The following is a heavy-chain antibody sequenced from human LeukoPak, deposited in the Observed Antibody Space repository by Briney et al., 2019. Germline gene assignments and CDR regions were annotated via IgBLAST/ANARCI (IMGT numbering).Heavy chain of an antibody. V-gene: IGHV4-4*02. D-gene: IGHD3-22*01. CDR1: GGSISSSNW. J-gene: IGHJ4*02. CDR2: IYHSGST. CDR3: ARSLVYYYYDSSGYALDY. Sequence: SETLSLTCAVSGGSISSSNWWSWVRPPPGKGLEWIGEIYHSGSTNYNPSLKSRVTISVDKSKNQFSLKLSSVTAADTAVYYCARSLVYYYYDSSGYALDYWGQGTLVTVSS.